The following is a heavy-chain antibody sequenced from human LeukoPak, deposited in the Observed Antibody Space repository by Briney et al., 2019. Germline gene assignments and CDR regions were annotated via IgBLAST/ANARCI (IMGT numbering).Heavy chain of an antibody. D-gene: IGHD4-17*01. CDR3: ARDLTTVTPRSRRYFDY. V-gene: IGHV1-46*01. CDR1: GYTFTSYY. J-gene: IGHJ4*02. CDR2: TNPSGGST. Sequence: ASVKVSCKASGYTFTSYYMHWVRQAPGQGLEWMGITNPSGGSTSYAQKFQGRVTMTRDTSTSTVYMELSSLRSEDTAVYYCARDLTTVTPRSRRYFDYWGQGTLVTASS.